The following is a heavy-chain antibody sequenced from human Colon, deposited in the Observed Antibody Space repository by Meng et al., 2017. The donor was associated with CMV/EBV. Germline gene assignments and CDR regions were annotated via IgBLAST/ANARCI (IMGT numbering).Heavy chain of an antibody. V-gene: IGHV4-4*07. D-gene: IGHD3-10*01. CDR1: GPSITSYY. CDR2: VYISGNT. J-gene: IGHJ4*02. Sequence: VQLRGSGPGLVTPSETLSTTCTVSGPSITSYYWSWIRQPAGKGLEWIGRVYISGNTNYNPSLKSRVTMSIDTSKNQLSLNIRSVTAADTAVYYCARDSNLSGLAYWGQGTLVTVSS. CDR3: ARDSNLSGLAY.